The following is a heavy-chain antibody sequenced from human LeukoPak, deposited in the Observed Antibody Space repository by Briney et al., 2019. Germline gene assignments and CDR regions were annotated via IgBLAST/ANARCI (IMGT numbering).Heavy chain of an antibody. CDR1: GGSISSGDYY. J-gene: IGHJ4*02. D-gene: IGHD2-15*01. CDR2: IYYSGST. V-gene: IGHV4-30-4*01. Sequence: SETLSLTCTVPGGSISSGDYYWSWIRQPPGKGLGWIGYIYYSGSTYYNPSLKSRVTISVDTSKNQFSLKLSSVTAADTAVYYCARVSCSGGSCYSAEFDYWGQGTLVTVSS. CDR3: ARVSCSGGSCYSAEFDY.